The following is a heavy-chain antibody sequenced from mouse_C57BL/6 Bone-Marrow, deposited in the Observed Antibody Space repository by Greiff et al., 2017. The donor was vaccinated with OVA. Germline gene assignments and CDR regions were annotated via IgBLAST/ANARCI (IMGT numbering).Heavy chain of an antibody. D-gene: IGHD1-1*01. Sequence: EVKLQESGAELVRPGASVKLSCTASGFNIKDDYMHWVKQRPEQGLEWIGWIDPENGDTEYASKFQGKATITADTSSNTAYLQLSSLTSEDTAVYYCTTSITTVGGWGQGTSVTVSS. V-gene: IGHV14-4*01. CDR3: TTSITTVGG. CDR1: GFNIKDDY. CDR2: IDPENGDT. J-gene: IGHJ4*01.